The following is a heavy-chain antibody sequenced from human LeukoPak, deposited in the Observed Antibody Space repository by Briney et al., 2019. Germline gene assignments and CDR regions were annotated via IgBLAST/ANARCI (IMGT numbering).Heavy chain of an antibody. CDR2: ISGSGGST. CDR3: AKDPHVRATILSFDY. J-gene: IGHJ4*02. D-gene: IGHD5-12*01. V-gene: IGHV3-23*01. CDR1: GFTFSSYA. Sequence: GGSLRLSCAASGFTFSSYAMSWVRKAPGKGLEWVSAISGSGGSTYYADSVKGRFTISRDNSKNTLYLQMNSLRAEDTAVYYCAKDPHVRATILSFDYWGQGTLVTVSS.